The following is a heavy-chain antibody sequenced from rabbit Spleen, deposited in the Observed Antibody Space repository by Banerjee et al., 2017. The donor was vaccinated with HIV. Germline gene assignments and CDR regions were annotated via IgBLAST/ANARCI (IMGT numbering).Heavy chain of an antibody. D-gene: IGHD1-1*01. CDR3: ARDTSSSFSSYGMDL. CDR1: GLDFSGDSY. Sequence: QSLEESGGDLVKPGTSLTLTCAASGLDFSGDSYDSYMCWVRQAPGKGLEWIACIDSGSSGFTYYATWAIGRFTCSKPSSTTVTLQMTRLTAADTATYFCARDTSSSFSSYGMDLWGPGTLVTVS. V-gene: IGHV1S40*01. J-gene: IGHJ6*01. CDR2: IDSGSSGFT.